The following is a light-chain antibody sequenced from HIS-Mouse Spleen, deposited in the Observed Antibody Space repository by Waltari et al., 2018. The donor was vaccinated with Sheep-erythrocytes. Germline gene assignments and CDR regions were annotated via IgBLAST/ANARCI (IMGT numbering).Light chain of an antibody. V-gene: IGLV2-8*01. Sequence: QSALTQPPSASGSPGQSVTISCTGTSSDVGGYNYVSWYQQHPGKAPKLMIYEVSQRPSGVPDRFSGSKSGNPASLTVSGLQAEDEADYYCSSYAGSNNWVFGGGTKLTVL. J-gene: IGLJ3*02. CDR3: SSYAGSNNWV. CDR1: SSDVGGYNY. CDR2: EVS.